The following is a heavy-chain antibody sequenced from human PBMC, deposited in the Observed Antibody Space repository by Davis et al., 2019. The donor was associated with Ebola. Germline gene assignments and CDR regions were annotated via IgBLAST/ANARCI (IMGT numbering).Heavy chain of an antibody. CDR1: GGTFRSYT. CDR2: INPDNGHT. D-gene: IGHD3-22*01. J-gene: IGHJ3*02. Sequence: AASVKVSCKASGGTFRSYTISWVRQAPGQRLEWMGWINPDNGHTKYSQKFQGRVTITRDTSASTAYMELSSLRSEDTAVYYCALRRMYYYDSSGYYLTGDAFDIWGKGTMVTVSS. V-gene: IGHV1-3*01. CDR3: ALRRMYYYDSSGYYLTGDAFDI.